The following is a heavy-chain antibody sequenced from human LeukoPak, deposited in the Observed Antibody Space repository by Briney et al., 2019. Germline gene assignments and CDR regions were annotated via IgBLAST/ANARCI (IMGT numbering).Heavy chain of an antibody. Sequence: GGSLRLSCTASGFTFSSYWVSWVRQAPGKGLEWVANIKEDGSEQNYVDSVKGRFTISRDNAKDSLYLQMISLRAEDTAVYFCARDSKVTIFGVGIRKFDYYGMDVWGQGTTVTVSS. CDR2: IKEDGSEQ. D-gene: IGHD3-3*01. CDR3: ARDSKVTIFGVGIRKFDYYGMDV. CDR1: GFTFSSYW. V-gene: IGHV3-7*01. J-gene: IGHJ6*02.